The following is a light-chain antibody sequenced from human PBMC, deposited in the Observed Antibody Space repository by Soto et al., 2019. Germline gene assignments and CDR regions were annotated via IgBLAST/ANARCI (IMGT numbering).Light chain of an antibody. CDR3: SAYAGSNNGR. CDR2: EVS. CDR1: SSDVGGNNF. V-gene: IGLV2-8*01. Sequence: QSVLTQPPSASGSPGQSVTISCTGSSSDVGGNNFVSWYQQYPGKAPKLMIYEVSKRPLGVPDRFSGSKLGNTASLTVSGLQAEDEADYYCSAYAGSNNGRFGGGTKLTVL. J-gene: IGLJ2*01.